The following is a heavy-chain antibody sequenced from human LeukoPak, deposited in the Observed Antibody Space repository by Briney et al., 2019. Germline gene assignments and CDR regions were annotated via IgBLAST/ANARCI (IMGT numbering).Heavy chain of an antibody. CDR3: AKESNYGSGSSYAFDI. J-gene: IGHJ3*02. CDR1: GFSFSSHG. CDR2: MSNDGDNK. V-gene: IGHV3-30*18. Sequence: TGGSLRLSCEASGFSFSSHGMHWVRQAPGKGLEWLALMSNDGDNKDYADSVKGRFTISRDNAKNSLYLQMNSLRAEDTALYYCAKESNYGSGSSYAFDIWGQGTMVTVSS. D-gene: IGHD3-10*01.